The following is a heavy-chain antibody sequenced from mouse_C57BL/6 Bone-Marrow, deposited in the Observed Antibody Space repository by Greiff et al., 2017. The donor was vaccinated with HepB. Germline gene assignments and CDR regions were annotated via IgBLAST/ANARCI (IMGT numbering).Heavy chain of an antibody. V-gene: IGHV1-53*01. CDR3: ARWWAYYDYAYWYFDV. CDR2: INPSNGGT. Sequence: QVQLQQPGTELVKPGASVKLSCKASGYTFTSYWMHWVKQRPGQGLEWIGNINPSNGGTNYNEKFKSKATLTVDKSSSTAYMQRSSLTSEDSAFYYCARWWAYYDYAYWYFDVWGTGTTVTVSS. D-gene: IGHD2-4*01. J-gene: IGHJ1*03. CDR1: GYTFTSYW.